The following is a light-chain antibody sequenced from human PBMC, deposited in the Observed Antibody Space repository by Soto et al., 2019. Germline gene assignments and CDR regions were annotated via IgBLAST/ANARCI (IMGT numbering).Light chain of an antibody. J-gene: IGLJ2*01. CDR3: AAWDDSLSGVV. CDR2: RSN. CDR1: SSNIGSNY. Sequence: QSVLTQPPSASGTPGQRVNISCSGSSSNIGSNYVYWYQQLPGTAPKLLIYRSNQRPSGVRDRFSGSKSGTSASLAISGLRSEDEADYYCAAWDDSLSGVVFGGGTKVTVL. V-gene: IGLV1-47*01.